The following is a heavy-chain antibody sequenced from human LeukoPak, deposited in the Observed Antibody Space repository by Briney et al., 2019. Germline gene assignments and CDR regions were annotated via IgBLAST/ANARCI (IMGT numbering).Heavy chain of an antibody. Sequence: SVKVSCKASGFTFTSSAMQWVRQARGQRLEWIGWIVVGSGNTNYAQKFQERVTITRDMSTSTAYMELSSLRSEDTAVYYCAADHGYCSGGSCYYWIDPWGQGTLVTVSS. V-gene: IGHV1-58*02. D-gene: IGHD2-15*01. CDR1: GFTFTSSA. CDR2: IVVGSGNT. CDR3: AADHGYCSGGSCYYWIDP. J-gene: IGHJ5*02.